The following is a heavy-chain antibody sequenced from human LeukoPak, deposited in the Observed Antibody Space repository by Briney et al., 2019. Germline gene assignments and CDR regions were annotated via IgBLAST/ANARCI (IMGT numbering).Heavy chain of an antibody. CDR1: GGSFSGYY. J-gene: IGHJ4*02. CDR3: ARQLVTKFDY. D-gene: IGHD6-13*01. Sequence: SETLSLTCAVYGGSFSGYYWSWIRQPPGKGLEWIGEINHSGSTNYNPSLKSRVTISVDTSKNQFSLKLSSVTAADTAVYYCARQLVTKFDYWGQGTLVTVSS. CDR2: INHSGST. V-gene: IGHV4-34*01.